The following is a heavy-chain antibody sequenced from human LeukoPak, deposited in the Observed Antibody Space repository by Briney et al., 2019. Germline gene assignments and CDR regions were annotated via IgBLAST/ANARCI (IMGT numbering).Heavy chain of an antibody. CDR1: GFTFSRYG. J-gene: IGHJ4*02. V-gene: IGHV3-30*18. CDR3: AKQDSSCWYSLVY. Sequence: GGSLRLSCAASGFTFSRYGMHWVRQAPGKGLEWVAVISYDGSNKYYADSVKGRFTISRDNSKNTLYLQMNSLRAEDTAVYYCAKQDSSCWYSLVYWGQGTLVTVSS. CDR2: ISYDGSNK. D-gene: IGHD6-13*01.